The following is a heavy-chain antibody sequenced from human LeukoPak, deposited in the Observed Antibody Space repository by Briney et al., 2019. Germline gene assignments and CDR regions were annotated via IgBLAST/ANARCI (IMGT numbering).Heavy chain of an antibody. D-gene: IGHD3-9*01. CDR1: GGSISSSRYY. CDR2: KYYSGST. CDR3: ARDVLRYFDWFEFDY. V-gene: IGHV4-39*07. Sequence: SETLSLTCTVSGGSISSSRYYGGWIRQPPGKGLEWIGSKYYSGSTYYNPSLKNRVTISVDTSKNQFSVKLSSVTAADTAVYYCARDVLRYFDWFEFDYWGQGTLVTVSS. J-gene: IGHJ4*02.